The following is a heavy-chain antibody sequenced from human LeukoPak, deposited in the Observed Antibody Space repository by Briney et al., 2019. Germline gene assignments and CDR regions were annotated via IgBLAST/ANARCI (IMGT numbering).Heavy chain of an antibody. CDR1: GGSFNGYY. CDR3: ARVFSFGHQQIPPRNWFDP. V-gene: IGHV4-34*01. CDR2: INDIGLS. J-gene: IGHJ5*02. Sequence: SETLSLTCAVSGGSFNGYYWGWIRQSPGRGLEWIGDINDIGLSSYNPSLKSRVTISVETPRKEFSLNLTSVTAADTAMYYCARVFSFGHQQIPPRNWFDPWGPGTLVTVSS. D-gene: IGHD3-16*01.